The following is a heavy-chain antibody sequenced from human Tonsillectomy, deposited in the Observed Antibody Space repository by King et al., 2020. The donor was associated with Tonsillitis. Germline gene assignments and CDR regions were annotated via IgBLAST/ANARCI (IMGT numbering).Heavy chain of an antibody. CDR1: GYTFTNYG. D-gene: IGHD6-19*01. J-gene: IGHJ4*02. CDR3: ARDAAVADPGDFDY. CDR2: ISAYNGNT. V-gene: IGHV1-18*04. Sequence: QLVQSGAEVKKPGASVKVSCKASGYTFTNYGISWVRQAPGQGLEWMGWISAYNGNTNYAQKLQGRVTMTTDTSTSTAYMQLRSLRSDDTAVYYCARDAAVADPGDFDYWGQGSLVTVSS.